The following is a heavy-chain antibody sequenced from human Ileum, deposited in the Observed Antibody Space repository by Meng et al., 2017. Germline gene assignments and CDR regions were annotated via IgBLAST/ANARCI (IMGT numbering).Heavy chain of an antibody. V-gene: IGHV6-1*01. J-gene: IGHJ4*02. CDR3: ARDGGAAPDYFDY. CDR1: GDSVSSNSAA. D-gene: IGHD3-16*01. CDR2: TYYRSKWYY. Sequence: QVQLQQSGPGLVKPSQTLSPSCPISGDSVSSNSAAWSWIRQSPSRGLEWLGRTYYRSKWYYEYGLSVKSRIDINPDTSKDQFSLQLNSVTPEDTAVYYCARDGGAAPDYFDYWGQGTLVTVSS.